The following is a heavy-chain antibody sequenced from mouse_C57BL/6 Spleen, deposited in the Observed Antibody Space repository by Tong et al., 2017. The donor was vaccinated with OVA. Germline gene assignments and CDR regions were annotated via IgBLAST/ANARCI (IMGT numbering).Heavy chain of an antibody. Sequence: VQLQQSGPELVKPGASVKMSCKASGYTFTDYVMHWVKQKPGQGLEWIGEILPGSGSTNYNEKFKGKATFTADTSSNTAYMQLSSLTSEDSAVYYCARGGYGYSWFAYWGQGTLVTVSA. CDR2: ILPGSGST. CDR1: GYTFTDYV. CDR3: ARGGYGYSWFAY. J-gene: IGHJ3*01. V-gene: IGHV1-83*01. D-gene: IGHD1-2*01.